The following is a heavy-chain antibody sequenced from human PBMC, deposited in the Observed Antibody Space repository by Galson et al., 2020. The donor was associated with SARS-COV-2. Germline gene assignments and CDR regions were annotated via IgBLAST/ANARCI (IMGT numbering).Heavy chain of an antibody. CDR3: SRIIVTAYYFSYMDV. D-gene: IGHD2-21*02. Sequence: SETLSLTCAVSGGSISSSDWWGWVRQPPGKGLEWIGEICHSGHINYNPSLKSRVTMSVDTSKNQFSLKLSSVTAADTALYYCSRIIVTAYYFSYMDVWGKGTTVTVSS. J-gene: IGHJ6*03. CDR2: ICHSGHI. CDR1: GGSISSSDW. V-gene: IGHV4-4*02.